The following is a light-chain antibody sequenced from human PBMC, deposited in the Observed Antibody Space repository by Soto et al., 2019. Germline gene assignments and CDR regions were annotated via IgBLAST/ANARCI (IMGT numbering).Light chain of an antibody. J-gene: IGKJ5*01. CDR1: QTISSW. CDR2: AAS. CDR3: QRADSFPIT. V-gene: IGKV1-12*01. Sequence: DIQMTQSPSTLSGSVGDRVTITCRASQTISSWLAWYQQKPGKAPRLLIYAASTLQTGVPSRFGGTGSGTDFTLTISNLQPEDFATYYCQRADSFPITFGQGTRLEIK.